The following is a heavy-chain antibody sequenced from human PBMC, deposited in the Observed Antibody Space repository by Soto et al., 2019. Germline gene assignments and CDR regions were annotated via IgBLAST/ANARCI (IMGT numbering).Heavy chain of an antibody. CDR2: IYYSGST. D-gene: IGHD2-15*01. CDR3: ASSRLAAIFGY. J-gene: IGHJ4*02. CDR1: GGSISGYY. Sequence: SETLSLTCTVSGGSISGYYWSWIRQPPGKGLEWIGYIYYSGSTNYNPSLKSRVTISVDTSKNQFSLKLSSVTAADTAVYYCASSRLAAIFGYWGQGTLVT. V-gene: IGHV4-59*01.